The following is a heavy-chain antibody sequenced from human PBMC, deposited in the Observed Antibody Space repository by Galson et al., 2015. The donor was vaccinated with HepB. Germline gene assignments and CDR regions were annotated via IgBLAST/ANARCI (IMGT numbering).Heavy chain of an antibody. CDR2: ISGDGGFT. Sequence: SLRLSCAASGFTFNTFAMNWVRQAPGKGLEWVSGISGDGGFTYYADSVKGRFTISRDNSKNTLSLQMNSLRAEDTAVYYCATGGGTFDYWGQGTLVTVSS. CDR1: GFTFNTFA. CDR3: ATGGGTFDY. V-gene: IGHV3-23*01. J-gene: IGHJ4*02. D-gene: IGHD1-26*01.